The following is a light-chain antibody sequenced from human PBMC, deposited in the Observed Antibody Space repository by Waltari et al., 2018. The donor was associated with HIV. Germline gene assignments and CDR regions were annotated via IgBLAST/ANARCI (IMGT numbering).Light chain of an antibody. Sequence: SFELTQPPSVSVSPGQTARITCSGSRLSNQYGYWYQQKPGQAPVLVMSRDSERPSGSPERFSRASSGTTVTLTISGVQAEDEADDYCQSSDNSVTHLVCGGGTKLTVL. CDR1: RLSNQY. V-gene: IGLV3-25*03. CDR3: QSSDNSVTHLV. CDR2: RDS. J-gene: IGLJ3*02.